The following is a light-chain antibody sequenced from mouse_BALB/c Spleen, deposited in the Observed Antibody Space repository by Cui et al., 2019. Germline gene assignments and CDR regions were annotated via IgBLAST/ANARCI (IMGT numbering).Light chain of an antibody. J-gene: IGKJ1*01. CDR2: SAS. CDR1: QNVGTN. Sequence: DIVMTQSQKFMSTSVGDRVSVTCKASQNVGTNVAWYQQKPGQSPKALIYSASYRYSGVPDRFTGSGSGTDFTLNISNVQSEDLAEYFCQQYNSYWTFGGGTKLEIK. CDR3: QQYNSYWT. V-gene: IGKV6-15*01.